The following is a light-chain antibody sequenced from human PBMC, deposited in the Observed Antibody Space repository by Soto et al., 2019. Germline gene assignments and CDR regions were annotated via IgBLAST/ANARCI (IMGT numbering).Light chain of an antibody. Sequence: EIVMTQSPLSLPVTPGEPASISCRSSQSLLHSNGYNFLNWYLQKPGQSPQLLIFLGSNRASGVPVRFSGSGSGTDFTLKISRVEDEDVGVYYCMQALQTWTFGQGTKVEIK. CDR1: QSLLHSNGYNF. V-gene: IGKV2-28*01. CDR3: MQALQTWT. CDR2: LGS. J-gene: IGKJ1*01.